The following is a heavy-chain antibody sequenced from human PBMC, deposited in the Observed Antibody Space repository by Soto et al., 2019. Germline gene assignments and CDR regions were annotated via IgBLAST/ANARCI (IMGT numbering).Heavy chain of an antibody. CDR3: AMRVARLLWFGELSH. CDR1: GFTFSDYY. D-gene: IGHD3-10*01. V-gene: IGHV3-11*01. CDR2: ISSSGSTI. J-gene: IGHJ4*02. Sequence: GGSLRLSCAASGFTFSDYYMSWIRQAPGKGLEWVSYISSSGSTIYYADSVKGRFTISRDSAKNSLYLQMNSLRAEDTAVYYCAMRVARLLWFGELSHWGQGTLVTVSS.